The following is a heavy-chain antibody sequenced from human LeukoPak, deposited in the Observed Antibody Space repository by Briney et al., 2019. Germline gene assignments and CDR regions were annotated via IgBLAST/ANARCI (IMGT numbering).Heavy chain of an antibody. CDR1: GDSLSSSHYS. V-gene: IGHV4-39*01. Sequence: SETLSLTCTVSGDSLSSSHYSWGWIRQPPGKGLEWIVTMYSGGTTYYNPSPQSRVTISVDTSKMQFSLMLSSVIAADTAVYYCARHVRDGYDFLTGKYYYYYYMDVWGKGTTVTVSS. CDR3: ARHVRDGYDFLTGKYYYYYYMDV. J-gene: IGHJ6*03. D-gene: IGHD3-9*01. CDR2: MYSGGTT.